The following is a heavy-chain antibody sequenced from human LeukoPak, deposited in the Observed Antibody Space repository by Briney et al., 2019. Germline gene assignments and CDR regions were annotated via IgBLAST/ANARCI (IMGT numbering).Heavy chain of an antibody. V-gene: IGHV4-34*01. CDR2: INHSGST. CDR3: ARDGVGYSYGYSDY. J-gene: IGHJ4*02. D-gene: IGHD5-18*01. Sequence: SETLSLTCAVYGGSFSGYYWSWIRQPPGKGLEWIGEINHSGSTYYNPSLKSRVTISVDTSKNQFSLKLSSVTAADTAVYYCARDGVGYSYGYSDYWGQGTLVTVSS. CDR1: GGSFSGYY.